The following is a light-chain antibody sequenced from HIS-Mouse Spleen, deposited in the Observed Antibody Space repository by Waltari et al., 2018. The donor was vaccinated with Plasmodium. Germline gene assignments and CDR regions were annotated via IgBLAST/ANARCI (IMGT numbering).Light chain of an antibody. CDR3: QQYYSYPLT. CDR2: ASS. Sequence: AIRMTQSPSSFSASTGDRVTITCRASQGISSYLAWYQQKPGKAPNLLIYASSTLQSGVPSSFSGSGAGTDFTLTISCLQSEDFATYYCQQYYSYPLTFGGGTKVEIK. V-gene: IGKV1-8*01. CDR1: QGISSY. J-gene: IGKJ4*01.